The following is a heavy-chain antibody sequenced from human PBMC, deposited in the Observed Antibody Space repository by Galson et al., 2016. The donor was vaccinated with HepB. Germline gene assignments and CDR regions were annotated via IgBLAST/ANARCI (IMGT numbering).Heavy chain of an antibody. Sequence: SVKVSCKASGGTFSSYAVSWVRQAPGQGLEWMGGIIPIFGTTNYAQKFQGRVTITADESTSTAYMELSSLRSEDTAVYYCGFQLRGSHYYYALDVWGQGTTVTVSS. J-gene: IGHJ6*02. V-gene: IGHV1-69*13. CDR2: IIPIFGTT. CDR3: GFQLRGSHYYYALDV. D-gene: IGHD1-1*01. CDR1: GGTFSSYA.